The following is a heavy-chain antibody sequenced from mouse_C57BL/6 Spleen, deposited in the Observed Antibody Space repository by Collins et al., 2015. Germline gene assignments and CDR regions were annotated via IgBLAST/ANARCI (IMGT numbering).Heavy chain of an antibody. CDR3: ARCYYGRSGYFDV. Sequence: QVQLQQPGAELVRPGSSVKLSCKASGYTFTSYWMHWVKQRPIQGLEWIGNIDPSDSETHYNQKFKDKATLTVDKSSSTAYMQLSSLTSEDSAVYYCARCYYGRSGYFDVWGTGITVTVSS. V-gene: IGHV1-52*01. CDR2: IDPSDSET. D-gene: IGHD1-1*01. CDR1: GYTFTSYW. J-gene: IGHJ1*03.